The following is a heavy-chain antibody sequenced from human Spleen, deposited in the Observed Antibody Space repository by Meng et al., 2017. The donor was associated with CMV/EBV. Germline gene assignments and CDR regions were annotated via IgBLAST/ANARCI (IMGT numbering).Heavy chain of an antibody. D-gene: IGHD4-17*01. J-gene: IGHJ4*02. CDR1: GFTFSSYS. CDR2: ISSSSSYI. Sequence: GGSLRLSCAASGFTFSSYSMNWVRQAPGKGLEWVSSISSSSSYIYYADSVKGRFTISRDNAKNALFLQMDSLRVEDTAVYYCARVDYDVRSYYFDLWGLGTLVTVSS. CDR3: ARVDYDVRSYYFDL. V-gene: IGHV3-21*01.